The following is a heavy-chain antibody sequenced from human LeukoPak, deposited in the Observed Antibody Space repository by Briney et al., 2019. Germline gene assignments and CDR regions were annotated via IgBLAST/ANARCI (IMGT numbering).Heavy chain of an antibody. CDR1: GFTLRNHW. Sequence: AGGSLRLSCAASGFTLRNHWMSWVRQAPGKGLEWVANIMEDGSEKNYVDSVRGRFTISGDNAKNSLYLEMNSLRVGDTAVYFCAREGIWSGPSFDSWGQGTLVTVSS. V-gene: IGHV3-7*01. D-gene: IGHD3-3*01. CDR2: IMEDGSEK. J-gene: IGHJ4*02. CDR3: AREGIWSGPSFDS.